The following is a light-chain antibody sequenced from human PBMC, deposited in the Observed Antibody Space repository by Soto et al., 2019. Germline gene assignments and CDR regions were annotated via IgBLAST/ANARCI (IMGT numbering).Light chain of an antibody. J-gene: IGLJ2*01. Sequence: QSVLTQPPSASGTPGQRVTISCSGSSSNIGSNTVNWYQQLPGTAPKLLIYETNQRPSGVPDRISGSKSGTSASLAIGGLQSEDEADYYCAAWDGSLNGVVFGGGTKLTVL. CDR1: SSNIGSNT. V-gene: IGLV1-44*01. CDR3: AAWDGSLNGVV. CDR2: ETN.